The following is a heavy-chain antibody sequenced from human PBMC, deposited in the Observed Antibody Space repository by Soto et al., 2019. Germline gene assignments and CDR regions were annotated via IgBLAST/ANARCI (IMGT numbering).Heavy chain of an antibody. CDR3: AKDCRHGYNYPIDY. CDR2: ISFDGSNK. CDR1: GFTFSDYG. V-gene: IGHV3-30*18. Sequence: QVQLVESGGGVLQPGRSLRLSCAASGFTFSDYGMHWVRQAPGKGLEWVAVISFDGSNKYYGDSMKGRFTISRDNSKNTLYLQMNSLRAEDTAVYYCAKDCRHGYNYPIDYWGQGTLVTVSS. D-gene: IGHD5-12*01. J-gene: IGHJ4*02.